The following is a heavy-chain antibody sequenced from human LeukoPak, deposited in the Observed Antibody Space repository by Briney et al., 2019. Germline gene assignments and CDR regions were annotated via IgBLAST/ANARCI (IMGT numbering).Heavy chain of an antibody. V-gene: IGHV4-59*08. CDR2: LYDSGST. CDR1: GDLIRSYY. Sequence: PSETLALTCTVSGDLIRSYYWSWLREPPGKGLEWIGYLYDSGSTSYNPSLESPVTISVDPYKTQFSLQLTSVTAADTAVYYWARRGNGVPPDYWGQGTLVTVSS. CDR3: ARRGNGVPPDY. D-gene: IGHD4-23*01. J-gene: IGHJ4*02.